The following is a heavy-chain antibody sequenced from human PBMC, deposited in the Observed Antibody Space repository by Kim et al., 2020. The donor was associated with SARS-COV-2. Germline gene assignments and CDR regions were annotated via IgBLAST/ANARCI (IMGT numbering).Heavy chain of an antibody. CDR2: ISYDGSNK. Sequence: GGSLRLSCSASGFTFSSYAMHWVRQAPGKGLEWVAVISYDGSNKYYADSVKGRFTISRDNSKNTLYLQMNSLRAEDTAVYYCARAVVIIYVFDYWGQGTLVTVSS. CDR1: GFTFSSYA. CDR3: ARAVVIIYVFDY. J-gene: IGHJ4*02. V-gene: IGHV3-30-3*01. D-gene: IGHD3-3*01.